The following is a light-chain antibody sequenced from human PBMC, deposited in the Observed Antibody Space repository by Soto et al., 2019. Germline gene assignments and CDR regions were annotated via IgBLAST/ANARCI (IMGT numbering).Light chain of an antibody. CDR1: QNIDRW. CDR2: EAS. J-gene: IGKJ1*01. Sequence: DIQMTQSPSTLSTSVGDRSTITGRASQNIDRWLAWYQQKPGKAPKLMIYEASSLEGGVPSRFSGSGSGTEFTLTVSGLQAEDFATYWCQQYKSGSTFGQGTKLDFK. V-gene: IGKV1-5*01. CDR3: QQYKSGST.